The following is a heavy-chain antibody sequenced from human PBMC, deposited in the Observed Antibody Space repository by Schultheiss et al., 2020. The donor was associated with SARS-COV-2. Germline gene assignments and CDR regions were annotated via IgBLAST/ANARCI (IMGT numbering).Heavy chain of an antibody. D-gene: IGHD3-22*01. CDR2: INHSGST. CDR3: ARMRNYYDSSDY. J-gene: IGHJ4*02. V-gene: IGHV4-34*01. CDR1: GGSFSGYY. Sequence: SETLSLTCAVYGGSFSGYYWSWIRQPPGKGLEWIGEINHSGSTNYNPSLKSRVTISVDTSKNQFSLKLSSVTAADTAVYYCARMRNYYDSSDYWGQGTLVTVSS.